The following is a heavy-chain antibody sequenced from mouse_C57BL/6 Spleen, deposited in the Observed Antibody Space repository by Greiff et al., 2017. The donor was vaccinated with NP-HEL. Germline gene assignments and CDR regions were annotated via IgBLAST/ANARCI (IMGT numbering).Heavy chain of an antibody. CDR3: ARGAGTWYFDY. CDR2: ISYDGSN. D-gene: IGHD4-1*01. V-gene: IGHV3-6*01. Sequence: VQLKESGPGLVKPSQSLSLTCSVTGYSITSGYYWNWIRQFPGNKLEWMGYISYDGSNNYNPSLKNRISITRDTSTNQFFLKLNSVTTEDTATYYCARGAGTWYFDYWGQGTTLTVSS. CDR1: GYSITSGYY. J-gene: IGHJ2*01.